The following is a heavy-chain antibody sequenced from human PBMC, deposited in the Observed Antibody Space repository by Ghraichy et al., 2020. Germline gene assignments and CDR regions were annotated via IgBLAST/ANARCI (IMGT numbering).Heavy chain of an antibody. CDR3: ARDRGSVPGDYIDY. CDR2: ISSDGTTM. J-gene: IGHJ4*02. Sequence: GESLNISCAASGFSLSDYFMSWIRQVPGEGLEYISYISSDGTTMDYADSVKGRFSISRDNAKNLLYLQMSSLRPEDTALYYCARDRGSVPGDYIDYWGQGTLVAVSS. V-gene: IGHV3-11*04. D-gene: IGHD3-10*01. CDR1: GFSLSDYF.